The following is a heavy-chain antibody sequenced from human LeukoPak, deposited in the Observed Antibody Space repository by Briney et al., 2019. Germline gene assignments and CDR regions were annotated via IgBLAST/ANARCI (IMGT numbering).Heavy chain of an antibody. V-gene: IGHV3-53*01. D-gene: IGHD6-13*01. CDR2: ISIPGSI. CDR3: ARDKGSSWSDAFDI. Sequence: GRSLRLSCAASGFTVSSNYMTWVRQAPGKGLEWVSVISIPGSITYADSVKGRFTTSRDNSKNTLYLQMNSLRADDTAVYYCARDKGSSWSDAFDIWGQGTMVTVSS. CDR1: GFTVSSNY. J-gene: IGHJ3*02.